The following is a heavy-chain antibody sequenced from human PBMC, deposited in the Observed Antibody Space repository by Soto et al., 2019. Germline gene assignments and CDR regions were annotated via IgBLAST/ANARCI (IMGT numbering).Heavy chain of an antibody. V-gene: IGHV3-7*05. D-gene: IGHD6-13*01. Sequence: EVQLVESGGGLVQPGGSLTLSCAASEFAFSSYWMTWVRQAPGKGLEWVANIRKDGSQRSYLDSVRGRFTISRDNSKNSRYLQMNSLRAEDTALYFCARDVSSGSSGWYFDAFDIWGQGTMVTVSS. CDR3: ARDVSSGSSGWYFDAFDI. CDR1: EFAFSSYW. J-gene: IGHJ3*02. CDR2: IRKDGSQR.